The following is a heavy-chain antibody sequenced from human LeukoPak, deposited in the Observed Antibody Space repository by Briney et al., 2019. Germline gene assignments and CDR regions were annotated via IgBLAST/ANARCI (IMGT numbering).Heavy chain of an antibody. Sequence: SQTLSLTCAISGDSVSSSSAAWNWIRQSPSRGLEWLGRTYYRSKWYNDYAVSVKSRITINPDTSKNQFSLQLNSVTPEDTAVYYCARDAVEVDYYYYGMDVWGQGTTVTVSS. J-gene: IGHJ6*02. CDR1: GDSVSSSSAA. V-gene: IGHV6-1*01. CDR2: TYYRSKWYN. D-gene: IGHD2-15*01. CDR3: ARDAVEVDYYYYGMDV.